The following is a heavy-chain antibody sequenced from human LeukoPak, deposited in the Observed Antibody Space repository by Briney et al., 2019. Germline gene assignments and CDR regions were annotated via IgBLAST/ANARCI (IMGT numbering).Heavy chain of an antibody. Sequence: GGSLRLSCAASGFTFSSYWMSWVRQAQGKGLEWVANIKQDGSEKYYVDSVKGRFTISRDNAKNSLYLQMNSLRAEDTAVYYCARKYSSSWYSPPLNYYYYYMDVWGKGTTVTVSS. D-gene: IGHD6-13*01. CDR1: GFTFSSYW. CDR3: ARKYSSSWYSPPLNYYYYYMDV. V-gene: IGHV3-7*01. CDR2: IKQDGSEK. J-gene: IGHJ6*03.